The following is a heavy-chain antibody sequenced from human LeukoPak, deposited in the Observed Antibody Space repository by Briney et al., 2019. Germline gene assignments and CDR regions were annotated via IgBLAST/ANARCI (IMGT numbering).Heavy chain of an antibody. J-gene: IGHJ5*02. CDR1: GFTFSDYH. CDR2: ISSSGSTI. CDR3: ARDTADLGFDP. D-gene: IGHD2-21*02. V-gene: IGHV3-11*01. Sequence: GGSLRLSCSTSGFTFSDYHMRWIRQAPGKGLAWGSYISSSGSTIYYADSVKSRFTISRDNAKNSLYLQMKSLRAEDTAVYYCARDTADLGFDPWGQGTLVTVSS.